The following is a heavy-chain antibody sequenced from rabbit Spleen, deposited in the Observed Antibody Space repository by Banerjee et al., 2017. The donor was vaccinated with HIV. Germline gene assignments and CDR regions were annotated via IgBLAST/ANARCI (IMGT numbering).Heavy chain of an antibody. V-gene: IGHV1S40*01. CDR3: ARETSSGWGIVSFYFSL. J-gene: IGHJ4*01. CDR1: GFSFSSRFY. Sequence: QSLEESGGDLVKPGASLTLTCTASGFSFSSRFYMCWVRQAPGKGLEWIACIDSGTSGDTHYANWAKGRFTISKTSSTTVTLQMTSLTAADTATYFCARETSSGWGIVSFYFSLWGPGTLVTVS. D-gene: IGHD4-1*01. CDR2: IDSGTSGDT.